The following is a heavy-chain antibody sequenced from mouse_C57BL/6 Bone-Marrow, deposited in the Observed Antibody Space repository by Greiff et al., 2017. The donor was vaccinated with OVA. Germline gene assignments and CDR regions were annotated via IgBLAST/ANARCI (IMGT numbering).Heavy chain of an antibody. CDR2: IDPSDSYT. CDR1: GYTFTSYW. V-gene: IGHV1-50*01. CDR3: ARGGYYGSSYVRIDY. D-gene: IGHD1-1*01. Sequence: QVQLQQPGAELVKPGASVKLSCKASGYTFTSYWMQWVKQRPGQGLEWIGEIDPSDSYTNYNQKFKGKATLTVDTSSSTAYMQLSSLTSEDSAVYYCARGGYYGSSYVRIDYWGQGTTLTVSS. J-gene: IGHJ2*01.